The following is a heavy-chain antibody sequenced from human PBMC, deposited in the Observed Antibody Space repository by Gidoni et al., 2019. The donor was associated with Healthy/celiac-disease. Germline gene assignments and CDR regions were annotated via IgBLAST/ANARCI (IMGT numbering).Heavy chain of an antibody. V-gene: IGHV4-61*02. CDR3: ARDGSSSWYGGAFDI. Sequence: QVQLQESGPGLVKPSQTLSLTCTVPGGPISSGSYYWSWIRQPAGKGLEWIGRIYTSGSTNYNPSLKSRVTMSVDTSKNQFSLKLSSVTAADTAVYYCARDGSSSWYGGAFDIWGQGTMVTVSS. J-gene: IGHJ3*02. D-gene: IGHD6-13*01. CDR1: GGPISSGSYY. CDR2: IYTSGST.